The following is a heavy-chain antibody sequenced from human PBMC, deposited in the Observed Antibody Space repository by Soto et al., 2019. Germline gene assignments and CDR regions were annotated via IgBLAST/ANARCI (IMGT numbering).Heavy chain of an antibody. J-gene: IGHJ6*02. CDR1: GFTFSRYA. CDR2: ISNDGSNE. D-gene: IGHD4-17*01. V-gene: IGHV3-30-3*01. CDR3: AREYTVTRYYYDGMDV. Sequence: QVQLVESGGGVVQPGRSLRLICAASGFTFSRYAMHWVRQAPGKGLEWVVVISNDGSNEYYADSVKGRFTISRDNSKNTLHLQMNSLRAEDTAVYYCAREYTVTRYYYDGMDVWGQGTTVTVSS.